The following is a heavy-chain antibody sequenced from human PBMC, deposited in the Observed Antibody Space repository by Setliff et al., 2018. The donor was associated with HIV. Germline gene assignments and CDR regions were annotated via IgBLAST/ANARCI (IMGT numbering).Heavy chain of an antibody. D-gene: IGHD4-17*01. CDR1: GYSIGSGSF. V-gene: IGHV4-38-2*01. J-gene: IGHJ4*02. CDR2: IPHNGGT. Sequence: SETLSLTCAVSGYSIGSGSFWGWIRQPPGKGLEWIATIPHNGGTYYNPDPSLTGRVTISLDTSKNQFSLKLAFVTAADTAVYYCARYSTLTTNFDYWGQGTQGTVSS. CDR3: ARYSTLTTNFDY.